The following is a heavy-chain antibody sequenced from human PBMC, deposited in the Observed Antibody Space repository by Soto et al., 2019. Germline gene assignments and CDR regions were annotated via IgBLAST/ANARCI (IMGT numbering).Heavy chain of an antibody. Sequence: GWSLRLSCAASGFPFSSYAMSWVRQAPGKGLEWVSAISGSGGSTYYADSVKGRFTISRDNSKNTLYLQMNSLRAEDTAVYYCARGYCTNGVCYTGYFDYWGQGTLVTVSS. CDR3: ARGYCTNGVCYTGYFDY. V-gene: IGHV3-23*01. CDR2: ISGSGGST. J-gene: IGHJ4*02. CDR1: GFPFSSYA. D-gene: IGHD2-8*01.